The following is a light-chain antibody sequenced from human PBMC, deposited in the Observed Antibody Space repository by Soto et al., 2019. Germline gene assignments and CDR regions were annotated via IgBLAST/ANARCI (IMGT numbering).Light chain of an antibody. CDR3: QKYNRAPWT. CDR1: QVISNY. J-gene: IGKJ1*01. V-gene: IGKV1-27*01. CDR2: AAS. Sequence: DLQMTQSPSSLSASVGDRVTITCRASQVISNYLAWYQQKPGKVPKLLIYAASTLQSVAPFRFSGSGSGTDFTLTISSLETEDVATYYCQKYNRAPWTFGQGTKVEIK.